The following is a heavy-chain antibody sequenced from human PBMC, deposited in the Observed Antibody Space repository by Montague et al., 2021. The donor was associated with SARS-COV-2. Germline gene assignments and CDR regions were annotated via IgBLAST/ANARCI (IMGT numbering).Heavy chain of an antibody. J-gene: IGHJ5*02. V-gene: IGHV4-61*02. D-gene: IGHD6-13*01. CDR1: GGSISSGSYY. Sequence: TLSLTCTVSGGSISSGSYYWSWIRQPAGRGMEWIGRIYASWSTKYHPSLKSRVTISVDTSKNQFSLTVSSVTAADTAGYYCARDLSSSWSYWFDPWGQGTLVTVSS. CDR3: ARDLSSSWSYWFDP. CDR2: IYASWST.